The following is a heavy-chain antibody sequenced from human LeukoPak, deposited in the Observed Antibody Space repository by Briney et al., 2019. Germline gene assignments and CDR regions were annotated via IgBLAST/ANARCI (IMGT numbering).Heavy chain of an antibody. CDR2: IKQDGSEK. CDR1: AFTFSSYW. D-gene: IGHD6-19*01. Sequence: GGSLRLSCAASAFTFSSYWMSWVRQAPGKGLEWVANIKQDGSEKYYVDSVKGRFTISRDNAKNSLYLQMNSLRAEDTAVYYCARDRANRGCDYWGQGTLVTVSS. J-gene: IGHJ4*02. V-gene: IGHV3-7*01. CDR3: ARDRANRGCDY.